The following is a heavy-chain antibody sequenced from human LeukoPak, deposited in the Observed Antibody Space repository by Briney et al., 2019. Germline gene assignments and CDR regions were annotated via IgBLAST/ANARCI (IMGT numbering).Heavy chain of an antibody. D-gene: IGHD3-10*01. Sequence: GGPLRLSCAASGFTFSSYEMNWVRQAPGKGLEWVSYISSSGSTIYYADSVKGRFTISRDNAKNSLYLQMNSLRAEDTAVYYCARVGGFGELLWIDYWGQGTLVTVSS. CDR1: GFTFSSYE. V-gene: IGHV3-48*03. CDR2: ISSSGSTI. J-gene: IGHJ4*02. CDR3: ARVGGFGELLWIDY.